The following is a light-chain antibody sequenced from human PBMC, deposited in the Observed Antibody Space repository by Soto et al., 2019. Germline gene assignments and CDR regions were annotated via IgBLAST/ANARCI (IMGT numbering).Light chain of an antibody. CDR2: DAS. CDR3: QQRRNWPPIT. J-gene: IGKJ5*01. CDR1: QSVSSSY. V-gene: IGKV3D-20*02. Sequence: VLPQSPGTLSLSPWERATPSCGASQSVSSSYLASYQHKPGQAPTLLISDASNRATGTPARFSASGSGTDFTLTISSLEPEDFADYYCQQRRNWPPITFGQGTRLE.